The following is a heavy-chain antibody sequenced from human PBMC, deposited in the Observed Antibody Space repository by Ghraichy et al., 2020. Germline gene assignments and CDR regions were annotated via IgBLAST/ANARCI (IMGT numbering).Heavy chain of an antibody. CDR2: ISYDGSTK. J-gene: IGHJ3*01. Sequence: GGSLRLSCAASGFSLSGDALHWVRQAPGKGLEWVAVISYDGSTKDYADSVKGRFTISRDNSKNTLYVQMSSLRVEDTAVYYCAIDRELLSAFDVWGQGTMVIVSS. CDR3: AIDRELLSAFDV. CDR1: GFSLSGDA. D-gene: IGHD1-26*01. V-gene: IGHV3-30-3*01.